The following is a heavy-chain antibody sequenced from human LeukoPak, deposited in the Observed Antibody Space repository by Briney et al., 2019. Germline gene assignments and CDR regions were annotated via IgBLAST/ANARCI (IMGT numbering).Heavy chain of an antibody. D-gene: IGHD6-13*01. V-gene: IGHV3-23*01. CDR3: AKGHGSTWFDGLYYFDY. J-gene: IGHJ4*02. CDR1: GFTFSSYG. Sequence: GGSLRLSCAASGFTFSSYGMGWVRQAPGKGLEWVSSISGGGDGTYYADSVKGRFTISRDNSKNTLFLQMNSLRGEDTAVYYCAKGHGSTWFDGLYYFDYWGQGTLVTVSS. CDR2: ISGGGDGT.